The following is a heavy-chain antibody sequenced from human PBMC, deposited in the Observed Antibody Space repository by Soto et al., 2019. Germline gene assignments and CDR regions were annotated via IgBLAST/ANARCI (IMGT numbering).Heavy chain of an antibody. CDR2: INHSGST. D-gene: IGHD3-22*01. V-gene: IGHV4-34*01. Sequence: NPSETLSLTCAVYGGSFSGYYWSWIRQPPGKGLEWIGEINHSGSTNYNPSLKSRVTISVDTSKNQFSLKLSSVTAADTAVYYCARGRRHGTYYYDSSGYYDLWGRGTLVTVSS. CDR1: GGSFSGYY. J-gene: IGHJ2*01. CDR3: ARGRRHGTYYYDSSGYYDL.